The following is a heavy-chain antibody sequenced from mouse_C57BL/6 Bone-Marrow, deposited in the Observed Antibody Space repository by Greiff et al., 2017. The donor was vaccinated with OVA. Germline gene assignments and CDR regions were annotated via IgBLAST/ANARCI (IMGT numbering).Heavy chain of an antibody. J-gene: IGHJ3*01. CDR2: ISGGGGNT. D-gene: IGHD4-1*01. V-gene: IGHV5-9*01. CDR1: GFTFSSYT. CDR3: ARNWPWFAY. Sequence: EVKLVESGGGLVKPGGSLKLSCAASGFTFSSYTMSWVRQTPEKRLEWVATISGGGGNTYYPDSVKGRFTISRDNAKNTLYLQMSSLRSEDTALYYCARNWPWFAYWGQGTLVTVSA.